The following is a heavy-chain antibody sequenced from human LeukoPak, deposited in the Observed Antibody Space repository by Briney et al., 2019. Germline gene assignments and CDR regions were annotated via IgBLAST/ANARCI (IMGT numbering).Heavy chain of an antibody. CDR2: ISANSGKT. V-gene: IGHV1-18*01. CDR1: GYTFATYG. Sequence: ASVKVSCKASGYTFATYGFCWVRQAPGHGLEWMGWISANSGKTDYAQKFQGRVTMTADTSTTTAYMELRSLRPDDTALYFCAKVAGDRMDHWGQGTLLTVSS. J-gene: IGHJ4*02. CDR3: AKVAGDRMDH. D-gene: IGHD6-13*01.